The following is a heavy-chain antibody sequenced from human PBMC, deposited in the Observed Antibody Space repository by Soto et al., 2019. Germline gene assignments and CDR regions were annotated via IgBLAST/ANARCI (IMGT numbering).Heavy chain of an antibody. CDR3: ARLGWELLSGRRYFDY. D-gene: IGHD1-26*01. CDR2: ISPYTGKT. CDR1: GYTFSDFA. V-gene: IGHV1-18*04. Sequence: QVLLVQSGSEVKKPGSSMKVSCQTSGYTFSDFALTWVRQVPDKGLEWLGWISPYTGKTNYAQRVHDRIALTTDTATRTAYLEHRSLTSDDTAVYYCARLGWELLSGRRYFDYWGQGTLVTVSS. J-gene: IGHJ4*02.